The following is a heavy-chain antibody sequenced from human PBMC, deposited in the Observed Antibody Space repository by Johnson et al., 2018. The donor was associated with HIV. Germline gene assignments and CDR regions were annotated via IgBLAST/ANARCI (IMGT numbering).Heavy chain of an antibody. Sequence: MRLVESGGGVVQPGRSLRLSCAASGFTFSSYGMHWVRQAPGKGLEWVAVISYDGSDKYYVDSVKGRFTISRDNSKNTLYLQMNRLRAEDTAVYYCAKAMSPMVRGNIWGQGTMVTVSS. CDR1: GFTFSSYG. CDR2: ISYDGSDK. J-gene: IGHJ3*02. V-gene: IGHV3-30*18. CDR3: AKAMSPMVRGNI. D-gene: IGHD3-10*01.